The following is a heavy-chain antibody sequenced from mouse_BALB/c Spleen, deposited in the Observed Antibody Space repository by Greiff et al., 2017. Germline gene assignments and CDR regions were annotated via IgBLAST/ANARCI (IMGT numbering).Heavy chain of an antibody. D-gene: IGHD2-3*01. CDR2: IDPYNGGT. V-gene: IGHV1S135*01. CDR1: GYSFTGYN. J-gene: IGHJ2*01. CDR3: ARGSYDGYSYFDY. Sequence: EVQLQQSGPELGKPGASVKISCKASGYSFTGYNMYWVKQSHRKSLEWIGYIDPYNGGTSYNQKSKGKATLTVDKSSSTAYMHLNSLTSEDSAIYYCARGSYDGYSYFDYWGQGTTLTVSS.